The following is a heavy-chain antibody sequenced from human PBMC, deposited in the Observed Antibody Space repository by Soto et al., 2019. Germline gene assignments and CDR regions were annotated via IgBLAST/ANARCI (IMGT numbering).Heavy chain of an antibody. Sequence: PSETLSLTCTVSGGSISSYYWSWIRQPPGKGLEWIGYIYYSGSTNYNPSLKSRVTISVDTSKNQFSLKLSSVTAADTAVYYCARGGTYYYGSGSYYLYYYYGMDVWGQGTTVTAP. J-gene: IGHJ6*02. CDR2: IYYSGST. D-gene: IGHD3-10*01. CDR1: GGSISSYY. V-gene: IGHV4-59*01. CDR3: ARGGTYYYGSGSYYLYYYYGMDV.